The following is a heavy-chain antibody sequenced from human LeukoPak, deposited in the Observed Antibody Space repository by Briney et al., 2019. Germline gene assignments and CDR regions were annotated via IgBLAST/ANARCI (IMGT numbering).Heavy chain of an antibody. CDR1: GGSINYDY. CDR2: IHYSGAT. CDR3: ATLRGASTAVFDS. V-gene: IGHV4-59*08. D-gene: IGHD2-21*02. J-gene: IGHJ4*02. Sequence: SETLSLTCTVSGGSINYDYWSWIRQSPGKRLEWIGYIHYSGATNYSPSLNSRVTISVDTSKNQFSLKLSSVTAADTALYYCATLRGASTAVFDSWGQGTLVAVSS.